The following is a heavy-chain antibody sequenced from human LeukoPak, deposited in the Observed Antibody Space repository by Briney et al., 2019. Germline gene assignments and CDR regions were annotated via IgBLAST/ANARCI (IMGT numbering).Heavy chain of an antibody. V-gene: IGHV1-69*13. CDR2: IIPIFGTA. Sequence: SVKVSCKASGGTFSSYAISWVRQAPGQGLEWMGGIIPIFGTANYAQKFQGRVTITADESTSTAYMELSSLGSEDTAVYYCASLRNYGLPYWYFDLWGRGTLVTVSS. CDR3: ASLRNYGLPYWYFDL. D-gene: IGHD3-16*01. CDR1: GGTFSSYA. J-gene: IGHJ2*01.